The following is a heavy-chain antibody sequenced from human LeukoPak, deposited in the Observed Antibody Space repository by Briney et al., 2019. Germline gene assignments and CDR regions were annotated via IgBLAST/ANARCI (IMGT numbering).Heavy chain of an antibody. V-gene: IGHV4-59*03. CDR2: CYYSGST. CDR3: SRGHYSGYCGCCYMDV. Sequence: SEPLALPCPVPGCSINSYYWSWIRQPPAKGLEGSGYCYYSGSTNYNPSLKSRDTISLDTSQNQFSLNLRAVTCADTALDYCSRGHYSGYCGCCYMDVWGRGTMLTVSS. CDR1: GCSINSYY. J-gene: IGHJ6*03. D-gene: IGHD3-22*01.